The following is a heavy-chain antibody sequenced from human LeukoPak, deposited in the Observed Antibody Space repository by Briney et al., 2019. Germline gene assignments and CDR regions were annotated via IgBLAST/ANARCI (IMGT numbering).Heavy chain of an antibody. D-gene: IGHD3-3*01. V-gene: IGHV4-61*01. CDR2: IYYSGST. CDR1: GGSVSSGSYY. CDR3: ASHLYDFWSGSPYCFDY. J-gene: IGHJ4*02. Sequence: SETLSLTCTVSGGSVSSGSYYWSWIRQPPGKGLEWIGYIYYSGSTNYNPSLKSRVTISVDTSKNQFSLKLSSVTAADTAVYYCASHLYDFWSGSPYCFDYWGQGTLVTVSS.